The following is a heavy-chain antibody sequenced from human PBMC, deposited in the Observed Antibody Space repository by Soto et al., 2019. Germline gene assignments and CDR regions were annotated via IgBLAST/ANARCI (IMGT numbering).Heavy chain of an antibody. J-gene: IGHJ6*02. V-gene: IGHV4-39*01. Sequence: SETLSLTCTVSGGFISNYYWAWIRQPPGKGLEWIGSMLYSGLTYYNPSLKSRVTLSVDTSKNQFSVRLNSVTASDTAVYYCAPLSVSLSGPYGIHVWGQGTTVTVSS. CDR2: MLYSGLT. D-gene: IGHD2-15*01. CDR3: APLSVSLSGPYGIHV. CDR1: GGFISNYY.